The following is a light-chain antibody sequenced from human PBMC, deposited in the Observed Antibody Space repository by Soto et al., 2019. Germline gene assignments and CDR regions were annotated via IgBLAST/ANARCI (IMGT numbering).Light chain of an antibody. Sequence: EIVLTQSPGTLSLSPGERATLSCRASQIVSSTYLAWFQQKAGQAPRLLIYSASTRATGVPARFSGSGSGTEFTLTISSLQSEDFAIYYCQQYNNWPPITFGQGTRLEIK. CDR2: SAS. J-gene: IGKJ5*01. CDR1: QIVSSTY. V-gene: IGKV3-15*01. CDR3: QQYNNWPPIT.